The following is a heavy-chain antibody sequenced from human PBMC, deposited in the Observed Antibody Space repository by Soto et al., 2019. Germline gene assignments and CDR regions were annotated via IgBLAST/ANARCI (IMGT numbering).Heavy chain of an antibody. D-gene: IGHD6-13*01. CDR2: VSGSGGNT. CDR1: GFTFSNYA. V-gene: IGHV3-23*01. Sequence: EVQLLESGGDLVQPGGSLRLSCAASGFTFSNYAMSWVRQAPGKGLEWVSAVSGSGGNTYYADSVKGRFTISRDNSQTTVYLQMNSLRAEDTAVYYCAKARGSSSWYGWFDPWGQGTLVTVSS. J-gene: IGHJ5*02. CDR3: AKARGSSSWYGWFDP.